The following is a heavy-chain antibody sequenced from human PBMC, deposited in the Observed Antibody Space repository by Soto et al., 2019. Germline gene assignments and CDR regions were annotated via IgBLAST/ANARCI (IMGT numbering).Heavy chain of an antibody. Sequence: GGSLRLSCTASGFSLGIYSMNWFRQAPGKGLEWVSYISSSTNTIYSADSVRGRFTISRDNAKNSLYLQMDSLRDEDTAVYYCARDPPSDSWYFDLWGRGILVTVSS. CDR2: ISSSTNTI. V-gene: IGHV3-48*02. CDR1: GFSLGIYS. J-gene: IGHJ2*01. D-gene: IGHD3-22*01. CDR3: ARDPPSDSWYFDL.